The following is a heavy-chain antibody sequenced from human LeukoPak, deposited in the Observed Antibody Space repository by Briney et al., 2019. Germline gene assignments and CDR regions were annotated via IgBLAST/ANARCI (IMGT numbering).Heavy chain of an antibody. D-gene: IGHD1-26*01. CDR2: IYPGDSDT. CDR1: GYSFTSYW. Sequence: GESLKTSCKGSGYSFTSYWIGWVRQMPGKGLEWMGIIYPGDSDTRYSPSFQGQVTISADKSISTAYLQWSSLKASDTAMYYCARHRSVGATKNYYYGMDVWGQGTTVTVSS. J-gene: IGHJ6*02. V-gene: IGHV5-51*01. CDR3: ARHRSVGATKNYYYGMDV.